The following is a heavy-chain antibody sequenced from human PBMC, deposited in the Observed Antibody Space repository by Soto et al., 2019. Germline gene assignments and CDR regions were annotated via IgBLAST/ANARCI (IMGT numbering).Heavy chain of an antibody. CDR2: IRSRANNYAT. Sequence: EVQLVESGGGLVQPGGSLKLSCAASGFIFSGSAIHWVRQASGKGLEWVGRIRSRANNYATSSGESVKGRFKFSRDDSKNTAYLQMNSLKTEDTATYYCSRGRVAPIGDYYDHGMDVWGQGTTVTVSS. CDR1: GFIFSGSA. V-gene: IGHV3-73*02. CDR3: SRGRVAPIGDYYDHGMDV. D-gene: IGHD5-12*01. J-gene: IGHJ6*02.